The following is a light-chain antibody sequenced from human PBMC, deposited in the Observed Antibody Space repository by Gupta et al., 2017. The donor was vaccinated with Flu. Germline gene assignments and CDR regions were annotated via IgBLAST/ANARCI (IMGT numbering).Light chain of an antibody. J-gene: IGLJ3*02. CDR1: SSDIGANDY. CDR3: SSYTGTTTL. CDR2: DVR. V-gene: IGLV2-14*01. Sequence: QSALTQPASVSGSPGQSITISCPGSSSDIGANDYVSWYQLRPGTAPKLMISDVRSRPSGVSNRFSGSKSGQTASLTISGLQAEDEADYYCSSYTGTTTLFGGGTRVTVL.